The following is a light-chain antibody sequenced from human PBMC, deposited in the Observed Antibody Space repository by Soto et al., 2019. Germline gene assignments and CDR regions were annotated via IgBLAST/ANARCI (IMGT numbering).Light chain of an antibody. CDR1: SSDVGGYNF. J-gene: IGLJ2*01. V-gene: IGLV2-14*01. Sequence: QSVLTQPASVSGSPGQSIAISCTGTSSDVGGYNFVSWYQQHPGKAPKLMIYEVSNRPSGVSNRFSGSKSGNTASLPISGLQAEDDAEYYCNSYTSTSNIVAFGGGTQLTGL. CDR2: EVS. CDR3: NSYTSTSNIVA.